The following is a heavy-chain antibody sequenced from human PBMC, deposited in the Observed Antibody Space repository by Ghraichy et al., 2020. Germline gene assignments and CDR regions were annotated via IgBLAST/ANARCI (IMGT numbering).Heavy chain of an antibody. CDR1: GFTFSSYA. V-gene: IGHV3-30-3*01. J-gene: IGHJ6*02. Sequence: GGSLRLSCAASGFTFSSYAMHWVRQAPGKGLEWVAVISYDGSNKYYADSVKGRFTISRDNSKNTLYLQMNSLRAEDTAVYYCARGSKPNRFGVVMVYGMDVWGQGTTVTVSS. CDR3: ARGSKPNRFGVVMVYGMDV. D-gene: IGHD3-3*01. CDR2: ISYDGSNK.